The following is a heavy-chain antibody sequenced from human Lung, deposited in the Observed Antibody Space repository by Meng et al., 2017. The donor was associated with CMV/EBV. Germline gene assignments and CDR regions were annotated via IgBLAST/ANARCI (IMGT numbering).Heavy chain of an antibody. D-gene: IGHD5-18*01. CDR2: IYYSGST. J-gene: IGHJ4*02. CDR3: ARALDTAMVTFDY. CDR1: GGSISSGDYY. Sequence: QWQAQESRPGLVKPPQTLPLTCTVSGGSISSGDYYWSWIRQPPGKGLEWIGYIYYSGSTYYNPSLKSRVTISVDTSKNQFSLKLSSVTAADTAVYYCARALDTAMVTFDYWGQGTLVTVSS. V-gene: IGHV4-30-4*08.